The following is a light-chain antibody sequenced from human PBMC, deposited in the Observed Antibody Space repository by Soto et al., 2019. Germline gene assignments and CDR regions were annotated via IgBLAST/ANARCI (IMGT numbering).Light chain of an antibody. J-gene: IGKJ2*01. CDR1: ESIATW. CDR3: HQYNSY. V-gene: IGKV1-5*01. CDR2: DAS. Sequence: DVHMTQSPSTLSASVGDRVTITCRASESIATWLAWYQQKPGQAPKLLIYDASRLESGVPSRFSGGGSGTEFTLTISGLQPDDFETYYCHQYNSYFGQGTKLEI.